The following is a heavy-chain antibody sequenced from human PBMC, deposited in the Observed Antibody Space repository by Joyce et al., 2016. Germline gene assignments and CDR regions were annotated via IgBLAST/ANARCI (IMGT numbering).Heavy chain of an antibody. D-gene: IGHD1-26*01. Sequence: EVQLVESGGGLVQPGRSLRLSCAASGFTFAEYAMHWVRQGPGKGLAGVSGISWNSGSIGYADYMKGRFTISRDNAKNSLSLQMNSLRAEDTALYYCVKAGGSYPLYYYYGMDVWGQGTTVTVSS. V-gene: IGHV3-9*01. CDR3: VKAGGSYPLYYYYGMDV. CDR2: ISWNSGSI. J-gene: IGHJ6*02. CDR1: GFTFAEYA.